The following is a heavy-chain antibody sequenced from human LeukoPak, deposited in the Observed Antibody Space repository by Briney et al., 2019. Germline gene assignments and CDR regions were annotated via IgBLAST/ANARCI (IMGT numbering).Heavy chain of an antibody. J-gene: IGHJ3*02. D-gene: IGHD6-19*01. CDR1: GFTFSSYS. V-gene: IGHV3-21*01. CDR2: ISSSSSYI. Sequence: GGSLRLPCAASGFTFSSYSMNWVRQAPGKGLEWVSSISSSSSYIYYADSVKGRFTISRDNAKNSLYLQMNSLRAEDTAVYYCARDRLAVAGTDAFDIWGQGTMVTVSS. CDR3: ARDRLAVAGTDAFDI.